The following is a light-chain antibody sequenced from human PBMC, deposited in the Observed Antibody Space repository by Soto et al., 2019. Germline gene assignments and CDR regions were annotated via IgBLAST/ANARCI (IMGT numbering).Light chain of an antibody. CDR1: QSVSRN. V-gene: IGKV3-15*01. CDR2: GAS. Sequence: EIVMTQSPATLSVSPGERATLSCRASQSVSRNLAWYQQKPGQAPRLLIYGASTRATGIPARFSGSGSGTEFTLTISSLQSEDFAVYYCQQYNNWPWMFGQGTKVEIK. J-gene: IGKJ1*01. CDR3: QQYNNWPWM.